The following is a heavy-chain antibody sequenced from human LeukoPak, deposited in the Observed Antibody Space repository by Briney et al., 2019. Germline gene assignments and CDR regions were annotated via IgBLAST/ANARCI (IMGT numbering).Heavy chain of an antibody. CDR1: GFTFSSYA. CDR2: ISVGGVGT. V-gene: IGHV3-23*01. Sequence: GSLRLSCAASGFTFSSYAMSWVRQAPGKGLEWVSAISVGGVGTYYADSVKGRFTISRDNSRNTLYLQMNSLRAEDTAVYHCAKLPYGDYGYWGQGTLVTVSS. J-gene: IGHJ4*02. D-gene: IGHD4-17*01. CDR3: AKLPYGDYGY.